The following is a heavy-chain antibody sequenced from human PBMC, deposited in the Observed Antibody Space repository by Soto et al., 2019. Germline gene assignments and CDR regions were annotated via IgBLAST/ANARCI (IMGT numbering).Heavy chain of an antibody. J-gene: IGHJ4*02. V-gene: IGHV4-30-2*01. CDR3: ARGGVDYYDSSGYYFSPYYFVY. D-gene: IGHD3-22*01. Sequence: SETLSLTCAVSGGSISSGGYSWSWIRQPPGKGLEWIGYIYHSGSTYYNPSLKSRVTISVDRSKNQFSLKLSSVTAADTAVYYFARGGVDYYDSSGYYFSPYYFVYWGQGTLVTVSS. CDR2: IYHSGST. CDR1: GGSISSGGYS.